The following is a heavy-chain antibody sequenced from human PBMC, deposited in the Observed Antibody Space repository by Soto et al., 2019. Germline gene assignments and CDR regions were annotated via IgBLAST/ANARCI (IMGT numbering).Heavy chain of an antibody. Sequence: EVLLEESVGDLVQPGGSLRLSCAASGFSVSNNYMTWVRQVPGKGLEWVSVIQDGGSITYADSVRDRFTISRDSSKNTVFLQMSSLRPEDTAVYFCARGEGSGSNALGQWGQGTLVTVSS. CDR1: GFSVSNNY. V-gene: IGHV3-66*01. CDR3: ARGEGSGSNALGQ. CDR2: IQDGGSI. J-gene: IGHJ4*02. D-gene: IGHD3-10*01.